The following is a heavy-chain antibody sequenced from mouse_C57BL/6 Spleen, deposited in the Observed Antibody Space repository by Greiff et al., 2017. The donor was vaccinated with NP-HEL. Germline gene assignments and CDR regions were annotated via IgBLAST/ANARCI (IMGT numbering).Heavy chain of an antibody. CDR3: ARGTVVATDAMDY. J-gene: IGHJ4*01. CDR2: IDPSDSYT. V-gene: IGHV1-50*01. Sequence: QVQLQQPGAELVKPGASVKLSCKASGYTFTSYWMPWVKQRPGQGLEWIGEIDPSDSYTNYNQKFKGKATLTVDTASSTTYMQLSSLTSEDSAVYYCARGTVVATDAMDYWGQGTSVTVSS. D-gene: IGHD1-1*01. CDR1: GYTFTSYW.